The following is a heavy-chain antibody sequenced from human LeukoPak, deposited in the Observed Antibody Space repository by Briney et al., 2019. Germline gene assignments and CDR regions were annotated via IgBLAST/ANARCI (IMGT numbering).Heavy chain of an antibody. Sequence: SETLSLTCAVSGGSISNYYWSWIRQPPGKGLEWIGYISYTGSTNYNPSLKSRVTMSLDTSKNQFSLKLTSVTAADTAVYFCARAVLPTVGCFDCWGQGTLVTVSS. J-gene: IGHJ4*02. CDR2: ISYTGST. D-gene: IGHD6-19*01. CDR1: GGSISNYY. CDR3: ARAVLPTVGCFDC. V-gene: IGHV4-59*01.